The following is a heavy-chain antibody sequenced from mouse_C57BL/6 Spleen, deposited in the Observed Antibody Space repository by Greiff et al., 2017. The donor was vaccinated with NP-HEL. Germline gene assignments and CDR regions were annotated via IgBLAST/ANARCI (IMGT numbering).Heavy chain of an antibody. J-gene: IGHJ2*01. CDR3: ARPGITTVVANYFDY. CDR2: ISSGGSYT. V-gene: IGHV5-6*01. D-gene: IGHD1-1*01. CDR1: GFTFSSYG. Sequence: EVQGVESGGDLVKPGGSLKLSCAASGFTFSSYGKSWVRQTPDKRLEWVATISSGGSYTYYPDSVQWRFTISRDNAKNTLYLQMSSLKSEDTAMYYCARPGITTVVANYFDYWGQGTTLTVSS.